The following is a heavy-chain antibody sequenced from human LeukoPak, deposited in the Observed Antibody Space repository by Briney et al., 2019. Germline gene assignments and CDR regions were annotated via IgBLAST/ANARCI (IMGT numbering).Heavy chain of an antibody. CDR1: GGSISSSSYY. V-gene: IGHV4-39*01. Sequence: SETLSLTCTVSGGSISSSSYYWGWIRQPPGKGLEWIGSIYYSGSTYYNPSLKSRVTISVDTSKNQFSLKLSSVTAADTAVYYCARNDGQWLEKFDPWGQGTLVTVSS. CDR2: IYYSGST. CDR3: ARNDGQWLEKFDP. J-gene: IGHJ5*02. D-gene: IGHD6-19*01.